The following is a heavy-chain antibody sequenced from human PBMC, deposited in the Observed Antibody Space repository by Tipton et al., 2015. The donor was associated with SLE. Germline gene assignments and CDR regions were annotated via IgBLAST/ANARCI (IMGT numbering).Heavy chain of an antibody. J-gene: IGHJ6*03. CDR3: ARGGLGYSYYYYMDV. V-gene: IGHV4-59*01. D-gene: IGHD5-18*01. Sequence: TLSLTCTVSGGSISNYYWSWIRQSPGKGLEWIGYIYYSGSTNYNPSLKSRVTISVDTSKNQFSLKLSSVTAADTAVYYCARGGLGYSYYYYMDVWGKGTTVTVSS. CDR1: GGSISNYY. CDR2: IYYSGST.